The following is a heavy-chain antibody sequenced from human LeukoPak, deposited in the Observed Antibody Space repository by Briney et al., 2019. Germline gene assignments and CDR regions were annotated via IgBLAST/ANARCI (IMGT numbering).Heavy chain of an antibody. CDR3: ARGPYCSGGSRYLWWFDP. J-gene: IGHJ5*02. V-gene: IGHV1-8*01. D-gene: IGHD2-15*01. CDR2: MNPNSGNT. CDR1: GYTFTSYD. Sequence: GASVKVSCKASGYTFTSYDINWVRQATGQGLEWMGWMNPNSGNTGYAQKFQGRVTMTRNTSISTAYMELSSLRSEDTAVYYCARGPYCSGGSRYLWWFDPWGQGTLVTVSS.